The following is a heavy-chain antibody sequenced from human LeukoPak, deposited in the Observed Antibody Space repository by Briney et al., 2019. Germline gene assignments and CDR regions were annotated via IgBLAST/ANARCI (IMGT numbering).Heavy chain of an antibody. Sequence: PGGSLRISCAASGFTLCSYALSWGRPAPGKGLEWVPAISGSGGSTYYADSVKGRFTISRDNSKNTLYLQMNSLRAEDTAVYYCAKDKSPHTAMVTPHDYWGQGTLVTVSS. CDR1: GFTLCSYA. CDR3: AKDKSPHTAMVTPHDY. D-gene: IGHD5-18*01. J-gene: IGHJ4*02. CDR2: ISGSGGST. V-gene: IGHV3-23*01.